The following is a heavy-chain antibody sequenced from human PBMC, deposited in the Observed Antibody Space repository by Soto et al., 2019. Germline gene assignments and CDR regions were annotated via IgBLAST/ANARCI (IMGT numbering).Heavy chain of an antibody. CDR1: GGSISSGDYY. D-gene: IGHD3-3*01. CDR3: ARVTYYDFWSGYYTIRYYYGMDV. Sequence: QVQLQESGPGLVKPSQTLSLTCTVSGGSISSGDYYWSWIRQPPGKGLEWIGYIYYSGSTYYNPSLKSRVTISVDTSKNQFSLKLSSVTAAGTAVYYCARVTYYDFWSGYYTIRYYYGMDVWGQGTTVTVSS. V-gene: IGHV4-30-4*01. J-gene: IGHJ6*02. CDR2: IYYSGST.